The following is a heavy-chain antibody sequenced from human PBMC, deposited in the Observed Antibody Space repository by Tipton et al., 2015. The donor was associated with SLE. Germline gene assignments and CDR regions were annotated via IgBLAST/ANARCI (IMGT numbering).Heavy chain of an antibody. CDR2: IYTSGST. CDR1: GGSISSGSYY. J-gene: IGHJ6*02. CDR3: ARDEEYGDYNYYGMDV. V-gene: IGHV4-61*09. D-gene: IGHD4-17*01. Sequence: TLSLTCTVSGGSISSGSYYWSWIRQPAGKGLEWIGYIYTSGSTTSTPSLKSRVTQSVDTSKNQFSLKLSSVTAADTAVYYCARDEEYGDYNYYGMDVWGQGTTVTVSS.